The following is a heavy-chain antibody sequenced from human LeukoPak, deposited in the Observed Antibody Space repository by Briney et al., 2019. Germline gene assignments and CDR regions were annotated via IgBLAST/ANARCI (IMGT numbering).Heavy chain of an antibody. Sequence: SVKVSCKASGGTFSSYAISWVRQAPGQGLEWMGRIIPILGIANYAQKFQGRVTITADKSTSTAYMELSSLRSEDTAVYYCARDSVVVAARGGIDYWGQGTLVTVSS. D-gene: IGHD2-15*01. CDR3: ARDSVVVAARGGIDY. V-gene: IGHV1-69*04. CDR1: GGTFSSYA. J-gene: IGHJ4*02. CDR2: IIPILGIA.